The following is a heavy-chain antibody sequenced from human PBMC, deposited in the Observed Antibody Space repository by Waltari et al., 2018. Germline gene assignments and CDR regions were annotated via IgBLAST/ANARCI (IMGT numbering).Heavy chain of an antibody. CDR3: AKDSGSGGYAFDV. V-gene: IGHV3-30*02. CDR2: ILYDGSDD. Sequence: QMYLVESGGTVVQPGTSLTLSCAASGFTFNKNNMHWVRQAPGKGLEWVSFILYDGSDDSYADSVKGQFTISRDNSKHTIFLQMIGLKVEDTAVYFCAKDSGSGGYAFDVWGQGTMVTVSS. D-gene: IGHD1-26*01. CDR1: GFTFNKNN. J-gene: IGHJ3*01.